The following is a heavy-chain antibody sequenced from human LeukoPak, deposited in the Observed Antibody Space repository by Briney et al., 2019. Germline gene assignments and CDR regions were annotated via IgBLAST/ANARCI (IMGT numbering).Heavy chain of an antibody. CDR3: ARALWDHGQETYDLLALDI. V-gene: IGHV1-69*06. J-gene: IGHJ3*02. D-gene: IGHD1-1*01. Sequence: SVKVSCKASGGTFSSYAISWVRQAPGQGLEWMGGIIPIFGTANYAQKFQGRVTITADKSTSTAYMELSSLRSEDTAVYYCARALWDHGQETYDLLALDIWGQGTMVTVSS. CDR1: GGTFSSYA. CDR2: IIPIFGTA.